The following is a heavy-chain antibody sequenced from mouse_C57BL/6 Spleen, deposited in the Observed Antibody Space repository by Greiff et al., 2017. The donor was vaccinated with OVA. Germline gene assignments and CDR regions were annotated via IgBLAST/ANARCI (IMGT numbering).Heavy chain of an antibody. V-gene: IGHV1-26*01. CDR2: INPNNGGT. D-gene: IGHD2-5*01. CDR1: GYTFTDYY. J-gene: IGHJ4*01. Sequence: VQLKQSGPELVKPGASVKISCKASGYTFTDYYMNWVKQSHGKSLEWIGDINPNNGGTSYNQKFKGKATLTVDKSSSTAYMELRSLTSEDSAVYYCARYSNYGFYAMDYWGQGTSVTVSS. CDR3: ARYSNYGFYAMDY.